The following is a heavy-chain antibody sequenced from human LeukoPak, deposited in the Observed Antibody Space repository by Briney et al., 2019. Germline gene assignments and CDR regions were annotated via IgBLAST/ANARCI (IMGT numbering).Heavy chain of an antibody. CDR2: ISSSDNSDSTI. CDR3: ARDRGSSGWYEFDY. Sequence: PGGSLRLSCAASGFTFSDYYMTWIRQAPGKGLEWVSHISSSDNSDSTIHYADSVKGRFTISRDHAKSSLYLQMNSLRAEDTAVYYCARDRGSSGWYEFDYWGQGTLVTVSS. CDR1: GFTFSDYY. J-gene: IGHJ4*02. V-gene: IGHV3-11*04. D-gene: IGHD6-19*01.